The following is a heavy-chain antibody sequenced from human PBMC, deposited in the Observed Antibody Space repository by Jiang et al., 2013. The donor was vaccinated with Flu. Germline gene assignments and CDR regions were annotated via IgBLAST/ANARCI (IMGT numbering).Heavy chain of an antibody. CDR2: IKTGNGDT. Sequence: VSCKASGYTFTSYAMHWVRQAPGQSLEWLGWIKTGNGDTKYSQRFQGRVTLTRDTSASTAYMELSSLRSEDTAVYYCARDMLYCSSSSCHTVENALDIWGQGTLVTVSS. J-gene: IGHJ3*02. CDR3: ARDMLYCSSSSCHTVENALDI. CDR1: GYTFTSYA. D-gene: IGHD2-2*02. V-gene: IGHV1-3*04.